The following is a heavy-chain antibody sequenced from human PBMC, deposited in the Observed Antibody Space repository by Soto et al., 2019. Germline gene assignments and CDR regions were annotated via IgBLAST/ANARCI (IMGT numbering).Heavy chain of an antibody. J-gene: IGHJ4*02. CDR3: ARQGSKLGIWDYFDY. CDR1: GGSISSSSYY. Sequence: SETLSLTCTVSGGSISSSSYYWGWIRQPPGKGLEWIGSIYYSGSTYYNPSLKSRVTISVDTSKNQFSLKLSSVTAADTAVYYCARQGSKLGIWDYFDYWGQGTLVTVSS. V-gene: IGHV4-39*01. CDR2: IYYSGST. D-gene: IGHD7-27*01.